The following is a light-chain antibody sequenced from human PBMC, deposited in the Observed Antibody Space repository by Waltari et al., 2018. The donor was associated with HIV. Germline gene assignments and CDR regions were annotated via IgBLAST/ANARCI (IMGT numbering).Light chain of an antibody. Sequence: DIVMTQSPDSLAVSLGERATINCKSSQSVLYSPNNKNYLAWYQQKPGQPPKLLIYWASTRESGVPDRFSGSGSGTDFTRTISSLQAEDVAVYYCQQYYSTRTFGGGTKVEIK. CDR1: QSVLYSPNNKNY. J-gene: IGKJ4*01. CDR2: WAS. V-gene: IGKV4-1*01. CDR3: QQYYSTRT.